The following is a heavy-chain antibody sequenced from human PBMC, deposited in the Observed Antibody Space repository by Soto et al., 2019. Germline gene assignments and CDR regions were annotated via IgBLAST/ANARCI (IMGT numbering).Heavy chain of an antibody. Sequence: SLKISCQGSGYSFTSYWISWVRQMPGKGLEWMGRIDPSDSYTNYSPSFQGHVTISADKSISTAYLQWSSLKASDTAMYYCARLVKGSSEYYYYYGMDVWGQGTTVTVYS. V-gene: IGHV5-10-1*01. CDR2: IDPSDSYT. J-gene: IGHJ6*02. D-gene: IGHD6-6*01. CDR3: ARLVKGSSEYYYYYGMDV. CDR1: GYSFTSYW.